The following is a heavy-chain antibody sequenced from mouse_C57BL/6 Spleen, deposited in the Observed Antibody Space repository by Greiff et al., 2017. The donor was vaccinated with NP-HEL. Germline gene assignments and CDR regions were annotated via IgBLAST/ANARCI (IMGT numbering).Heavy chain of an antibody. J-gene: IGHJ3*01. CDR1: GYTFTSYW. CDR3: ARRYPITGVPVAY. CDR2: INPSSGYS. V-gene: IGHV1-7*01. D-gene: IGHD1-1*01. Sequence: VQLQQSGAELAKPGASVKLSCKASGYTFTSYWMHWVKPRPGQGLDWIGYINPSSGYSKSNQKFKDKSTLTADKSSSTAYMQLSSLTYEDSAVYYSARRYPITGVPVAYWGQGAWVNVAA.